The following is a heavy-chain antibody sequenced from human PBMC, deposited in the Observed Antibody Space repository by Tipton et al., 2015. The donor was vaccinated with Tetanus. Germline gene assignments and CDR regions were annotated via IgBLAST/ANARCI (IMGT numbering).Heavy chain of an antibody. CDR2: VSYSGRT. V-gene: IGHV4-30-4*07. CDR3: ARANNECPKKGPVDS. CDR1: GGSISSGDYS. Sequence: TLSLTCAVSGGSISSGDYSWIWLPQPPGKGLEWLAYVSYSGRTNSNYSLKSRISISQATSKNQFSLKLTSVTAADTAVYYCARANNECPKKGPVDSWGRGTLVLVSS. D-gene: IGHD5/OR15-5a*01. J-gene: IGHJ4*02.